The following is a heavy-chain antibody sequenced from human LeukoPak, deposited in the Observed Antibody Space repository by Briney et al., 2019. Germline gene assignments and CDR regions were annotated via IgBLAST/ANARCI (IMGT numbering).Heavy chain of an antibody. Sequence: SETLSLTCTVSGGSISSYYWSWIRQPPGKGLEWIGYIYYSGSTNYNPSLKSRVTISVDTSKNQFSLKLSSVTAADTAVYYCARETGYCSGGSCYGYVDYWGQGTLVTVSS. D-gene: IGHD2-15*01. J-gene: IGHJ4*02. CDR3: ARETGYCSGGSCYGYVDY. CDR2: IYYSGST. V-gene: IGHV4-59*12. CDR1: GGSISSYY.